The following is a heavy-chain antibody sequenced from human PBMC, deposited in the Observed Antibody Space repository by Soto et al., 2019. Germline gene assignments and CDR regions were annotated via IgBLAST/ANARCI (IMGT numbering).Heavy chain of an antibody. Sequence: EVQLLESGGGLVRPGGSLRLSCAASGFTFSTYAMTWVRQAPGKGLEWVSTISGLGAGTYYADSVKGRFTISRDNSKYTVYLQMDSLSAEDTAVYYCSSSRTGYYFDYWGQGTLVTVSS. CDR1: GFTFSTYA. D-gene: IGHD2-2*01. J-gene: IGHJ4*02. CDR3: SSSRTGYYFDY. CDR2: ISGLGAGT. V-gene: IGHV3-23*01.